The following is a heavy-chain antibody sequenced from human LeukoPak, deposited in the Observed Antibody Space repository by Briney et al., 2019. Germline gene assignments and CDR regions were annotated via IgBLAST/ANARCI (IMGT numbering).Heavy chain of an antibody. CDR1: GFTFSSYA. Sequence: GGSLRHSCAASGFTFSSYAMSWVRQAAGKGLEWVSSISSSGGSTYYADSVKGRFTISRDYSKNTLYLQMNSLRAEDPAVYYCAKDLYTYGTTPLDYWGQGTLVTVSS. J-gene: IGHJ4*02. CDR3: AKDLYTYGTTPLDY. D-gene: IGHD5-18*01. V-gene: IGHV3-23*01. CDR2: ISSSGGST.